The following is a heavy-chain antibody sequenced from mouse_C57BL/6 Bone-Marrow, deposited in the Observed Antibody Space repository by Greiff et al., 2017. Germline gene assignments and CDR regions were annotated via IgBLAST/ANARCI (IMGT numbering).Heavy chain of an antibody. Sequence: VQLQQSGAELVKPGASVKLSCTASGFNIKDYYMHWVKQRTEQGLEWIGRIDPEDGETKYAPKFQGKATITAATSSNTAYLQLSSLTSEDAAVYYCARPSHTTVGALDYWGKGTTLTVSS. D-gene: IGHD1-1*01. V-gene: IGHV14-2*01. J-gene: IGHJ2*01. CDR1: GFNIKDYY. CDR3: ARPSHTTVGALDY. CDR2: IDPEDGET.